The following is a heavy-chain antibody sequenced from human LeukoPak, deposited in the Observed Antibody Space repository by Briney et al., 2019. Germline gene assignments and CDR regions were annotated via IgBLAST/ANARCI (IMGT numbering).Heavy chain of an antibody. Sequence: GESLKISCKGSGYSFTNYWIGWVRRMPGKGLEWVGTIYPGESDTRYSPSFRGQVTISADKSINTAYLQWSSLKASDTAMYYCARYRCSDVNCYVSLANYGMDVWGQGTTVTVSS. J-gene: IGHJ6*02. V-gene: IGHV5-51*01. CDR2: IYPGESDT. CDR3: ARYRCSDVNCYVSLANYGMDV. D-gene: IGHD2-15*01. CDR1: GYSFTNYW.